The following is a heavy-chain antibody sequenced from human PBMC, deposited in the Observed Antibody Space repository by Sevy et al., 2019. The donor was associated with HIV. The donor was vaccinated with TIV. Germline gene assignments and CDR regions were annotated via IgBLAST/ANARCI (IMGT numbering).Heavy chain of an antibody. CDR1: GYSISSGYY. CDR3: ARIGITGTSWFDP. V-gene: IGHV4-38-2*01. CDR2: IYHSGST. D-gene: IGHD1-7*01. J-gene: IGHJ5*02. Sequence: SETLSLTCAVSGYSISSGYYWGWIRQPPGKGLEWIGSIYHSGSTYYNPSLKSRVTISVDTSKNQFSLKLSSVTAADTFAYYCARIGITGTSWFDPWGQGTLVTVSS.